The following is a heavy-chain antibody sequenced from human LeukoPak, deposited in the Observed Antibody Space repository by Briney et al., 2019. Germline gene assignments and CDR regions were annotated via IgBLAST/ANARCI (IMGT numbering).Heavy chain of an antibody. CDR3: ASHDYYDSSGYYPGAFDI. J-gene: IGHJ3*02. CDR1: GFTFSSYA. V-gene: IGHV3-30-3*01. Sequence: GGSLRFSCAASGFTFSSYAMHWVRQAPGKGLEWVAVISYDGSNKYYADSVKGRFTISRDNSKNTLYLQMNSLRAEDTAVYYCASHDYYDSSGYYPGAFDIWGQGTMVTVSS. D-gene: IGHD3-22*01. CDR2: ISYDGSNK.